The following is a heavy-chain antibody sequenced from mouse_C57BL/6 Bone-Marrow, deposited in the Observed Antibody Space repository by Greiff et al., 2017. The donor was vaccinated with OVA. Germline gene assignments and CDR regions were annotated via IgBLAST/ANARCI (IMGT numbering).Heavy chain of an antibody. Sequence: EVKLMESGGGLVKPGGSLKLSCAASGFTFSDYGMHWVRQAPEKGLEWVAYISSGSSTIYYADTVKGRFTISRDNAKNTLFLQMTSLRSEDTSMYYWASPKGGDGNPPWFAYWGQGTLVTVSA. CDR3: ASPKGGDGNPPWFAY. V-gene: IGHV5-17*01. D-gene: IGHD2-1*01. J-gene: IGHJ3*01. CDR1: GFTFSDYG. CDR2: ISSGSSTI.